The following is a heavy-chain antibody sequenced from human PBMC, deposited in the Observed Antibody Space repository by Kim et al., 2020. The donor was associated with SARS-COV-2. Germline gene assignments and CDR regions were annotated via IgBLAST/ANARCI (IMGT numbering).Heavy chain of an antibody. J-gene: IGHJ4*02. D-gene: IGHD3-10*01. CDR1: GGSISSSSYY. CDR2: IYYSGST. V-gene: IGHV4-39*07. Sequence: SETLSLTCTVSGGSISSSSYYWGWIRQPPGKGLEWIGSIYYSGSTYYNPSLKSRVTISVDTSKNQFSLKLSSVTAADTAVYYCARGAEYGSGHTYWGQGTLVTVSS. CDR3: ARGAEYGSGHTY.